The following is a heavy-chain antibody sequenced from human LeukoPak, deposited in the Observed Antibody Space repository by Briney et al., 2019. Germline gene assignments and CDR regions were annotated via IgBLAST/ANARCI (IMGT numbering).Heavy chain of an antibody. V-gene: IGHV1-69*05. CDR2: IIPIFGTA. CDR3: AIVVPAALYFDY. D-gene: IGHD2-2*01. CDR1: GGTFSSYA. Sequence: SVKVSCKASGGTFSSYAISWVRQAPGQGLEWMGGIIPIFGTANYAQKFQGRVTITTDESTSTAYMELSSLRSEDTAVYYCAIVVPAALYFDYWGQGTLVTVSS. J-gene: IGHJ4*02.